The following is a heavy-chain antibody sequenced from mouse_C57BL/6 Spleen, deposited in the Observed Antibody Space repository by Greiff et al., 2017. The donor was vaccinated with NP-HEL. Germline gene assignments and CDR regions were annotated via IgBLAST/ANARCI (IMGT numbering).Heavy chain of an antibody. J-gene: IGHJ1*03. CDR2: IYPGDGDT. V-gene: IGHV1-82*01. Sequence: QVQLQQSGPELVKPGASVKISCKASGYAFSSSWMNWVKQRPGKGLEWIGRIYPGDGDTNYNGKFKGKATLTADKSSSTAYMQLSSLTSEDSAVYLCSRRREGYFDVWGTGTTVTVSS. CDR1: GYAFSSSW. D-gene: IGHD1-2*01. CDR3: SRRREGYFDV.